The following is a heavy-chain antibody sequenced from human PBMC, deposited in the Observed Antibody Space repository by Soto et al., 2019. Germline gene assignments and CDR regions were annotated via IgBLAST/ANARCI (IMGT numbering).Heavy chain of an antibody. CDR2: IYHSGST. CDR1: GGSISSGGYS. V-gene: IGHV4-30-2*01. CDR3: ARGPPLGY. Sequence: QLQLQESGSGLVKPSQTLSLTCAVSGGSISSGGYSWSWIQQPPGKGLEWIGYIYHSGSTYYNPSLKSRVTISVDRSKNQFSLKLSSVTAADTAVYYCARGPPLGYWGQGTLVTVSS. J-gene: IGHJ4*02.